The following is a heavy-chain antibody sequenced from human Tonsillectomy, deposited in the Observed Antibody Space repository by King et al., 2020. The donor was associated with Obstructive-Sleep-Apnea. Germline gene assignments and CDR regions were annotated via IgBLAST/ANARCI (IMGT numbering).Heavy chain of an antibody. V-gene: IGHV3-30*03. CDR2: ILYDENNK. Sequence: VQLVESGGGVVQPGRSLRLSCAASGFTFKTYGMHWVRQAPGKGLEWVAVILYDENNKYYADSVKGRFTISRDNSKNTLFLQMNSLRPEDTALYYCARENYPYYFDYWGQGTLVTASS. CDR1: GFTFKTYG. CDR3: ARENYPYYFDY. J-gene: IGHJ4*02. D-gene: IGHD1-7*01.